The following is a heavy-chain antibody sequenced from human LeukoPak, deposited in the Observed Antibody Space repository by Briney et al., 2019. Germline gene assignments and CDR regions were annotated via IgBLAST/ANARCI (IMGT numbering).Heavy chain of an antibody. J-gene: IGHJ5*02. Sequence: GESLKISCKGSGYSFTSYWIGWVRQMPGKGLEWMGITYPGDSDTRYSPSFQGQVTISADKSISTAYLQWSSLKASDTAMYYCARRGYDSSGYYSSWFDPWGQGTLVTVSS. V-gene: IGHV5-51*01. CDR1: GYSFTSYW. CDR2: TYPGDSDT. CDR3: ARRGYDSSGYYSSWFDP. D-gene: IGHD3-22*01.